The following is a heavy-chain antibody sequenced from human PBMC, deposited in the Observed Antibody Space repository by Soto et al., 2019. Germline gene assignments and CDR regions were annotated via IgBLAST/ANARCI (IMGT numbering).Heavy chain of an antibody. J-gene: IGHJ3*02. D-gene: IGHD2-15*01. V-gene: IGHV4-39*01. CDR2: IYYSGST. CDR1: GGSISSSSYY. CDR3: ARTFYSHAFDI. Sequence: SETLSLTCTVSGGSISSSSYYWGWIHQPPGKGLEWIGSIYYSGSTYYNPSLKSRVTISVDTSKNQFSLKLSSVTAADTAVYYCARTFYSHAFDIWGQGTMVTVSS.